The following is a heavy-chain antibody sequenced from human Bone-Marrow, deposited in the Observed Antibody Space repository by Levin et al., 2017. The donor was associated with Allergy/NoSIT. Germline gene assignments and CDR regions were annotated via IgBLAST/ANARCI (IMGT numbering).Heavy chain of an antibody. CDR1: GFTFSDYY. J-gene: IGHJ5*02. D-gene: IGHD1-14*01. CDR3: ARGRERIGAVSKLGFNRSFA. Sequence: GESLKISCAASGFTFSDYYMSWIRQAPGKGLEWVSYISSSGSTIYYADSVKGRFTISRDNAKNSLYLQMNSLRAEDTAVYYCARGRERIGAVSKLGFNRSFAWGEGTLVTVSS. CDR2: ISSSGSTI. V-gene: IGHV3-11*01.